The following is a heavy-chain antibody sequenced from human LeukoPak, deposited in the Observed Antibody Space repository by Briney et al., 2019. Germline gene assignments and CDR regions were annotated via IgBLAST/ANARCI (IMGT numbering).Heavy chain of an antibody. CDR1: GYSLTTYY. V-gene: IGHV1-46*01. CDR2: INPTGGST. Sequence: ASVKVSCKASGYSLTTYYMHWVRQAPGQGLEWMAIINPTGGSTTYAQKFQGRVTMTRDTSTSTVYMELSSLRSDDTAVYYCARTAARRFDCWGQGTLVTVSS. D-gene: IGHD6-6*01. CDR3: ARTAARRFDC. J-gene: IGHJ4*02.